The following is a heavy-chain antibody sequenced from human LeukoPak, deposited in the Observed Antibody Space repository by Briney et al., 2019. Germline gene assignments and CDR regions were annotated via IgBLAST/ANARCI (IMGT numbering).Heavy chain of an antibody. CDR3: ARTPDYYDSSGYYGY. CDR2: INPNSGGT. V-gene: IGHV1-2*02. CDR1: GYTFTGYY. J-gene: IGHJ4*02. Sequence: ASVKVSCKASGYTFTGYYMHWVRQAPGQGLEWMGWINPNSGGTNYAQKFQGRVTRTRDTSISTAYMELSRLRSDDTAVYYCARTPDYYDSSGYYGYWGQGTLVTVSS. D-gene: IGHD3-22*01.